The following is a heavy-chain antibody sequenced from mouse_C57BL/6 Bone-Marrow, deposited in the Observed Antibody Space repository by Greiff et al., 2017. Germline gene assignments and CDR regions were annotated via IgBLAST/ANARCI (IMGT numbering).Heavy chain of an antibody. D-gene: IGHD2-2*01. Sequence: EVKLVESGGGLVKPGGSLKLSCAASGFTFSDYGMHWVRQAPGKGLEWVAYISSGSSTIYYADKVKGRFTISRDNAKNTLFLQMTSLRSEDTAMYYCARRSLWLRYFDVWGTGTTVTVSS. J-gene: IGHJ1*03. CDR2: ISSGSSTI. CDR3: ARRSLWLRYFDV. V-gene: IGHV5-17*01. CDR1: GFTFSDYG.